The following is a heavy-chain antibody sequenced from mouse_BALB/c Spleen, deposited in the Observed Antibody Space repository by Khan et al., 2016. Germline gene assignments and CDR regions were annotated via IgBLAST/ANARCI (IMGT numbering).Heavy chain of an antibody. CDR3: GRYDDWYCDV. Sequence: EVQLVESGGGLVQPKGSLKLSCAASGFTFNTYAMNWVRQAPGKGLEWVARIRSKSNNYATYYADSVKDRFTISRDDSQSMLYLQMNNLKTEDTAMYYCGRYDDWYCDVWGAGTTVTVSS. CDR1: GFTFNTYA. CDR2: IRSKSNNYAT. D-gene: IGHD2-14*01. J-gene: IGHJ1*01. V-gene: IGHV10-1*02.